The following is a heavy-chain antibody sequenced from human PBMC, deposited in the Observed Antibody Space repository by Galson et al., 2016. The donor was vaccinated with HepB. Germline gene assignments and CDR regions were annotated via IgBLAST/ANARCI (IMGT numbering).Heavy chain of an antibody. V-gene: IGHV2-5*02. D-gene: IGHD2-21*02. CDR2: IYWDDDK. CDR1: GFSLSTSEVG. Sequence: PALVKPTQTLTLPCTFSGFSLSTSEVGVGWIRQPPGKDLEWLALIYWDDDKRHSPSLRNRLTTSKDTSRNQVVLTMTNMDPVDTATYYCARTAKMKNWFDPWGQGTLVTVSS. CDR3: ARTAKMKNWFDP. J-gene: IGHJ5*02.